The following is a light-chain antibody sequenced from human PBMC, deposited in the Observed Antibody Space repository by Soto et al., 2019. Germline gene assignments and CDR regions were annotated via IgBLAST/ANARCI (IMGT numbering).Light chain of an antibody. J-gene: IGKJ3*01. CDR3: QQSYTTPFT. V-gene: IGKV1-39*01. Sequence: DIQMTQSPSSLSASVGDRVTITCRASQSITSYLNWYQQKAGKAPDXLIYAASSLQSGVPSRFSGSGSATDLTITISNLQPEDGDTYVGQQSYTTPFTFGPGTKVDIK. CDR1: QSITSY. CDR2: AAS.